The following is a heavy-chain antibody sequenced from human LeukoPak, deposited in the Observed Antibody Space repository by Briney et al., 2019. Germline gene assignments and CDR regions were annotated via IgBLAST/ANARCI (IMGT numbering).Heavy chain of an antibody. CDR2: ISGSGGST. CDR1: GFTFSSYA. D-gene: IGHD3-22*01. V-gene: IGHV3-23*01. J-gene: IGHJ4*02. Sequence: GGSLRLSCAASGFTFSSYAMSWVRQAPGKGLEWVSAISGSGGSTYYADSVKGRFTISRDNSKNTLYLQMNSLRAEDTAVYYCAKERYYYDSSGYYYGGFDYWGQGTLVTVSS. CDR3: AKERYYYDSSGYYYGGFDY.